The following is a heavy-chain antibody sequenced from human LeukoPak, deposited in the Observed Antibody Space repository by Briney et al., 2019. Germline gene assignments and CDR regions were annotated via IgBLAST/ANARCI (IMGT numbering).Heavy chain of an antibody. CDR2: ISYRGRT. Sequence: SETLSLTCTVSGGSTSSYYWSWIRQPPGKGLEWIGYISYRGRTDYNPSLKSRVTISLHTSNNQFSLKLSSVTAADTAVYYCAREEALGSGSFDYWGQGTLVTVSS. D-gene: IGHD1-26*01. J-gene: IGHJ4*02. CDR1: GGSTSSYY. CDR3: AREEALGSGSFDY. V-gene: IGHV4-59*01.